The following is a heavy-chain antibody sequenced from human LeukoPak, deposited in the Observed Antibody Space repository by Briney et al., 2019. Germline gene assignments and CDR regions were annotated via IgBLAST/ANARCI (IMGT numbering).Heavy chain of an antibody. CDR1: GFTFSDFY. Sequence: PGGSLRLSCAASGFTFSDFYMSWIRQTPEKGLEWISHISTTGNTKYYADSVIGRFSISRDNAKNSLCLQMNSLRAEDTAVYYCARGNSPKRELLGWFDPWGQGTLVTVSS. CDR2: ISTTGNTK. J-gene: IGHJ5*02. D-gene: IGHD1-26*01. V-gene: IGHV3-11*04. CDR3: ARGNSPKRELLGWFDP.